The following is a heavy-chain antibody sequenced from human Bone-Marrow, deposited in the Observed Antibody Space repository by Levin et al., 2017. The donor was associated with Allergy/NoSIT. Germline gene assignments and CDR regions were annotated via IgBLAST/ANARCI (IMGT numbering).Heavy chain of an antibody. Sequence: GESLKISCPVSGYTLTELSMHWVRQAPGKGLEWMGGFDPEDGETIYAQKFQGRLTVTEDTSKDTAYMELSSLRSEDTAIYYCASIMRITFGGVPFGLDVWGQGTTVTVSS. CDR2: FDPEDGET. CDR1: GYTLTELS. J-gene: IGHJ6*02. CDR3: ASIMRITFGGVPFGLDV. D-gene: IGHD3-16*01. V-gene: IGHV1-24*01.